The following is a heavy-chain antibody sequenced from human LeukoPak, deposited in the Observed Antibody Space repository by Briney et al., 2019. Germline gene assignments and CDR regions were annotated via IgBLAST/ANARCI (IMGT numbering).Heavy chain of an antibody. J-gene: IGHJ4*02. V-gene: IGHV1-8*01. CDR2: MNPNSGNT. CDR3: ARGFCSGGSCYSGY. D-gene: IGHD2-15*01. Sequence: ASVKVSFKASGYTFTSYDINWVRQATGQGLEWMGWMNPNSGNTGYAQKFQGRVTMTRNTSISTAYMELSSLRSEDTAVYYCARGFCSGGSCYSGYWGQGALLTV. CDR1: GYTFTSYD.